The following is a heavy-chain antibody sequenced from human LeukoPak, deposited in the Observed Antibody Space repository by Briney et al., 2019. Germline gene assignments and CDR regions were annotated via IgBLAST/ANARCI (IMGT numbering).Heavy chain of an antibody. CDR3: ARRYPAGFPCDY. J-gene: IGHJ4*02. D-gene: IGHD2-2*01. CDR2: ISSSGSTI. Sequence: TGGSLRLSCAASGFTFSSYEMNWVRQAPGKGLEWVSYISSSGSTIYYADSVKGRFTISRDNAKNSLYLQMNSLRPEDTAVYYCARRYPAGFPCDYWGQGTLVTVSS. CDR1: GFTFSSYE. V-gene: IGHV3-48*03.